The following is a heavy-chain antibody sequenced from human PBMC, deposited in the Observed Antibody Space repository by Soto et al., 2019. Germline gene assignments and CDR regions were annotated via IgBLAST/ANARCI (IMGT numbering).Heavy chain of an antibody. CDR1: GHTLTEFS. J-gene: IGHJ4*02. CDR3: ARHRGGDPYYFDY. D-gene: IGHD4-17*01. CDR2: FDPEGGEA. Sequence: ASVKVSCKISGHTLTEFSIHWVRQAPGKGLEWMGGFDPEGGEAIYAQKWHGRVTISADKSISTAYLQWSSLKASDTAMYYCARHRGGDPYYFDYWGQGTLVTVSS. V-gene: IGHV1-24*01.